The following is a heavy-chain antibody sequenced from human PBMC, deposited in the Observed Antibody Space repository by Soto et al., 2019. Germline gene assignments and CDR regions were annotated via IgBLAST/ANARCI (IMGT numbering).Heavy chain of an antibody. CDR2: IYPGDSDT. Sequence: PGESLKISCKGSGYRLTNYWIGWVRQMPGKGLEWMGIIYPGDSDTRYSPSFQGQVTISADKSISTAYLQWSSLKASDTAMYYRTTSATGDYYYYAMDVWGQGTTVTVSS. CDR1: GYRLTNYW. CDR3: TTSATGDYYYYAMDV. V-gene: IGHV5-51*01. D-gene: IGHD7-27*01. J-gene: IGHJ6*02.